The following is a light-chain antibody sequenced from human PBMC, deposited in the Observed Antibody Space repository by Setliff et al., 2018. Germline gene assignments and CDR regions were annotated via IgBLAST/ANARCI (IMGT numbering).Light chain of an antibody. V-gene: IGLV2-14*01. CDR1: GSDVGAYKF. Sequence: QSALTQPASVSGSPGQSIAVSCTGSGSDVGAYKFVSWYQQRPGKAPRLMIYDVSNRPSGVSDRFSGSKSGNTASLTISGLQAEDEADYYCCSYTGTSTPYVSGTGTKVTVL. CDR3: CSYTGTSTPYV. CDR2: DVS. J-gene: IGLJ1*01.